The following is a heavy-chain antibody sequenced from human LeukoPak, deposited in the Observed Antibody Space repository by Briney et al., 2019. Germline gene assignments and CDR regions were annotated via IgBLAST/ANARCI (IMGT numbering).Heavy chain of an antibody. J-gene: IGHJ4*02. CDR2: IYYRGTT. CDR1: GGSISSYY. Sequence: PSETLSLTCTVSGGSISSYYWSWIRQPPGKGLEWIGYIYYRGTTNYNPSLKSRVTLSVDTSKNQFALKVTSVTAADTAVYYCARDEYGDFQGFDYWGQGTRVTVSS. CDR3: ARDEYGDFQGFDY. D-gene: IGHD4-17*01. V-gene: IGHV4-59*01.